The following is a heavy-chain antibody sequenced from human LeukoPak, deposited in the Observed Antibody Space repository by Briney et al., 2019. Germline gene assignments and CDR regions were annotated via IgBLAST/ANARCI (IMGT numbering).Heavy chain of an antibody. D-gene: IGHD3-22*01. V-gene: IGHV1-69*13. J-gene: IGHJ1*01. CDR1: GGTFSSYA. CDR3: ARAGYYYDSSGYPQYFQH. CDR2: IIPIFGTA. Sequence: ASVKVSCKASGGTFSSYAISWVRQAPGQGLEWMGGIIPIFGTANYAQKFQGRVTITADESTSTAYMELSSLRSEDTAVYYCARAGYYYDSSGYPQYFQHWGQGTLVTVSS.